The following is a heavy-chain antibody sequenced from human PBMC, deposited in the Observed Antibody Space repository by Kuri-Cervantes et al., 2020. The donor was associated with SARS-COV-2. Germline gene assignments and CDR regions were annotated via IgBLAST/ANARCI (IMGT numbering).Heavy chain of an antibody. D-gene: IGHD6-6*01. CDR2: IYYSGST. CDR3: ARAEAARLYYGMDV. V-gene: IGHV4-31*03. J-gene: IGHJ6*02. CDR1: GGSISSGGYY. Sequence: SETLSLTCTVSGGSISSGGYYWSWIRQHPGKGLEWIGYIYYSGSTYYNPSLKSRVTISVDTSKNQFSLKLSSVTAADTAVYYCARAEAARLYYGMDVWGQGTTVTVPS.